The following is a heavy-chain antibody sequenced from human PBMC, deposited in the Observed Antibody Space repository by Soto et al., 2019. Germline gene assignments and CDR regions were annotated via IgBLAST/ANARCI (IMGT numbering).Heavy chain of an antibody. CDR1: GFTFSSYG. V-gene: IGHV3-30*18. D-gene: IGHD6-13*01. J-gene: IGHJ5*02. Sequence: GGSLRISCAASGFTFSSYGMHWVRQAPGKGLEWVAVISYDGSNKYYADSVKGRFTISRDNSKNTLYLQMNSLRAEDTAVYYCAKDINGGRQQLVPSWFDPWGQGTLVTVSS. CDR3: AKDINGGRQQLVPSWFDP. CDR2: ISYDGSNK.